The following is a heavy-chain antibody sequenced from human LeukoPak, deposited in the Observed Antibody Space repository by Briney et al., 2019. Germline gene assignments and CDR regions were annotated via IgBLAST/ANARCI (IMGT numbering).Heavy chain of an antibody. J-gene: IGHJ4*02. CDR3: ARDVGTDYYDSSGYPDY. CDR1: GFTFSSYW. D-gene: IGHD3-22*01. CDR2: INSDGSST. Sequence: GGSLRLSCAASGFTFSSYWMHWVRQAPGKGLVWVSRINSDGSSTSYADSVKGRFTISRDNAKNTLYLQMNSLRAEDTAVYYCARDVGTDYYDSSGYPDYWGRGTLVTVSS. V-gene: IGHV3-74*01.